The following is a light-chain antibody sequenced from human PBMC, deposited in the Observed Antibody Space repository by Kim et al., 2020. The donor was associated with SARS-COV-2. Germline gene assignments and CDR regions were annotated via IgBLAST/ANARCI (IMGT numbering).Light chain of an antibody. CDR2: GAS. CDR1: QSVTSNS. J-gene: IGKJ4*01. CDR3: QQYGSSPR. V-gene: IGKV3-20*01. Sequence: LSPGERATLSCRASQSVTSNSLAWYQQKPGQTPRLLIYGASSRAPGIPDRFSGSGSGTDFSLTISRLEPEDFAVYYGQQYGSSPRFGGGTKVDIK.